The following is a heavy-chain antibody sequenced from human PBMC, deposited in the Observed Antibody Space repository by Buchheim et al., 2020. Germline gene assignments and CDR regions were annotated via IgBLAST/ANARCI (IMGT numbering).Heavy chain of an antibody. D-gene: IGHD1-1*01. CDR1: GFTFSSYA. J-gene: IGHJ6*03. V-gene: IGHV3-23*01. CDR2: ISGSGGST. Sequence: EVQLLESGGGLVQPGGSLRLSCAASGFTFSSYAMSWVRQAPGKGLEWVSAISGSGGSTYYADSVQGRFTISRDNSKNKLYLQMNSLRAEDTAVYYCAKDGTLWNDADYYYYYYMDVWGKGTT. CDR3: AKDGTLWNDADYYYYYYMDV.